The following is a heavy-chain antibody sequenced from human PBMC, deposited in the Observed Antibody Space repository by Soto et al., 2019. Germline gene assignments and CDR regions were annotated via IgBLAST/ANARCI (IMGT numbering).Heavy chain of an antibody. CDR3: GRGRGLDV. J-gene: IGHJ6*02. CDR2: IKQDGSEK. CDR1: GFTFTCCW. V-gene: IGHV3-7*01. Sequence: EVQLVESGGCLVQPGGSLRLSFAASGFTFTCCWMSWVRQAPGKGLEWVANIKQDGSEKYYVDSVKGRFTISRDNAKNSLYLQMDSLTAEDTAVYYCGRGRGLDVWGQGTTVTVSS.